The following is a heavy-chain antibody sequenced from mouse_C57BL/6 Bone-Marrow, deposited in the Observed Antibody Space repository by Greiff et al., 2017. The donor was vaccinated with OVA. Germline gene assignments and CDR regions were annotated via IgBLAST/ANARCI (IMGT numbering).Heavy chain of an antibody. CDR2: IDPSNGGT. V-gene: IGHV1-50*01. Sequence: QVQLQQPGAELVKPGASVKLSCKASGYTFTSYWMQWVKQRPGQGLEWIGEIDPSNGGTTYNQKFKGKATLTVDTSSSTAYMQLRSLTSEDSAVYYGARREGYWGQGTSVTVSS. J-gene: IGHJ4*01. CDR1: GYTFTSYW. CDR3: ARREGY.